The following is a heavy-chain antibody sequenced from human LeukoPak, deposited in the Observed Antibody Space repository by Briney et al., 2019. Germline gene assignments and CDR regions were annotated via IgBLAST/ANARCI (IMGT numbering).Heavy chain of an antibody. CDR2: ISSSGGTT. CDR3: ARSNYYTVDV. CDR1: GFTSSDYY. Sequence: GGSLRLSCAASGFTSSDYYMTWIRQPPGKGREWISYISSSGGTTTYVDSVKGRFTISRDNAENSLYLQMNSLRADDTAVYYCARSNYYTVDVWGQGTAVTVSS. J-gene: IGHJ6*02. V-gene: IGHV3-11*01.